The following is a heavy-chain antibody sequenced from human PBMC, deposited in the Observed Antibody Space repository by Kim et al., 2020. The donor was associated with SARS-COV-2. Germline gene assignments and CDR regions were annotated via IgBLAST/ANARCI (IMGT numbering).Heavy chain of an antibody. Sequence: SSTSYADSVKDRFTISRDNAKNTLYLQMNSLRAEDTAVYYCARGLVGFDPWGQGTLVTVSS. CDR3: ARGLVGFDP. V-gene: IGHV3-74*01. J-gene: IGHJ5*02. CDR2: SST. D-gene: IGHD3-9*01.